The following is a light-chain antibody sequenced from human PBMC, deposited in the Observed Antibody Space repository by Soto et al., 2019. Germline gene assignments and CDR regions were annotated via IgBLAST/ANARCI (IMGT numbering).Light chain of an antibody. CDR2: AAS. CDR1: QSISDY. J-gene: IGKJ2*01. V-gene: IGKV1-39*01. Sequence: DIQMTQSPSSLSASVGDRVTITCRASQSISDYLNWYQQKPGKAPNLLIYAASSLHSGVPSRFSASESGTDFTLTISSLQPEDFVTYFCQQTYSTPYTFVQGTKLEIK. CDR3: QQTYSTPYT.